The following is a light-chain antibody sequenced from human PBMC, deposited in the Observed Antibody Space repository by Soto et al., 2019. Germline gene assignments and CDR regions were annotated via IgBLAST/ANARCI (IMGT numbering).Light chain of an antibody. Sequence: DIQITQSPSTLSASVGDRVTITGRSRQSISSWLAWYQQKPGKAPKLLIYKASSLESGVPSRFSGSGSGTEFTLTISSLQHDDFATYYCQQYNSDPRTFGGGTQVEIK. CDR3: QQYNSDPRT. CDR2: KAS. J-gene: IGKJ4*01. V-gene: IGKV1-5*03. CDR1: QSISSW.